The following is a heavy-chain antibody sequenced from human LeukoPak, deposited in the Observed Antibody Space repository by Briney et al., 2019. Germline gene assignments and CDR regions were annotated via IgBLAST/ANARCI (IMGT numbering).Heavy chain of an antibody. D-gene: IGHD3-9*01. CDR2: IRNKVNSYST. V-gene: IGHV3-72*01. J-gene: IGHJ4*02. Sequence: AGSPRLSSAATGFTFTDHNMDWVRPAPGEGLERVGRIRNKVNSYSTEYAASVKGRFTISRDDSKNSLYLQMNSLKTEDTAVYYRARVRYYLDYWGQGTLVTVSS. CDR3: ARVRYYLDY. CDR1: GFTFTDHN.